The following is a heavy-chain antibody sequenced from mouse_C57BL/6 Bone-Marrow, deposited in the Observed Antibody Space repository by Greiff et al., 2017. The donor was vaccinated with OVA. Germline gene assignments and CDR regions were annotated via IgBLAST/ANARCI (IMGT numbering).Heavy chain of an antibody. J-gene: IGHJ4*01. Sequence: EVMLVESGGGLVKPGGSLKLSCAASGFTFSDYGMHWVRQAPEKGLEWVAYISSGSSTIYYADTVKGRFTISRDNAKNTLFLQMTSLRSEDTAMYYCARGTTVVHYYAMDYWGQGTSVTVSS. CDR2: ISSGSSTI. CDR1: GFTFSDYG. D-gene: IGHD1-1*01. V-gene: IGHV5-17*01. CDR3: ARGTTVVHYYAMDY.